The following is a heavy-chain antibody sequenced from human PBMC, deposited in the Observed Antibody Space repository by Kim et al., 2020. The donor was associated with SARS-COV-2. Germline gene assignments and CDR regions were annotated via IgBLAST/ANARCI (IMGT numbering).Heavy chain of an antibody. J-gene: IGHJ4*02. CDR3: ARGPGF. Sequence: AGNGKTKYYKKVQGRVPITRDTSTNTAYMEVSSLGSEDTAVYYCARGPGFWGQGTLVTVSS. CDR2: AGNGKT. V-gene: IGHV1-3*01.